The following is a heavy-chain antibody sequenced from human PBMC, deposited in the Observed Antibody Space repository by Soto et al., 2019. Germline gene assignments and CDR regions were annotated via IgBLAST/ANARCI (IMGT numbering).Heavy chain of an antibody. D-gene: IGHD3-22*01. CDR1: GYTFTSYY. V-gene: IGHV1-46*01. CDR2: INPSGGST. J-gene: IGHJ4*02. Sequence: GASVKVSCKASGYTFTSYYMHWVRQAPGQGLEWMGIINPSGGSTSYAQKFQGRVTMTRDTSTSTVYMELSSLRSEDTAVYYCARAPRNYYDSSGYYLFDYWGQGTLVTVSS. CDR3: ARAPRNYYDSSGYYLFDY.